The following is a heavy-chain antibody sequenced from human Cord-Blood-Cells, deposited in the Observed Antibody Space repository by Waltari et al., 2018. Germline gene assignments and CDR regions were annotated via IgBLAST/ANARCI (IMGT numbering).Heavy chain of an antibody. J-gene: IGHJ6*02. CDR3: ATVYGGYADLYYYGMDV. D-gene: IGHD5-12*01. V-gene: IGHV1-24*01. Sequence: QVQLVQSGAEVKKPGASVKVSCKVSGYTLTELSMHWVRQAPGKGLEWMGGFEPEDGETIYAQKFQGRVTMTEDTSTDTASMELSSLRSEDTAVYYCATVYGGYADLYYYGMDVWGQGTTVTVSS. CDR1: GYTLTELS. CDR2: FEPEDGET.